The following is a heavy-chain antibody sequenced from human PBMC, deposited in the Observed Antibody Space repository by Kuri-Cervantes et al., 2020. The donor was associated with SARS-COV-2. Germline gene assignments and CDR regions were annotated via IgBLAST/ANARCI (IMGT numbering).Heavy chain of an antibody. J-gene: IGHJ4*02. CDR1: GFTFSSYS. CDR3: AKGSASWASYTDN. Sequence: GESLKISCAASGFTFSSYSMNWVRQAPGKGLEWVSSISSSSSYIYYADSVKGRFTISRDSSKNTLYLQMNSLRAEDTAVYYCAKGSASWASYTDNWGQGTLVTVSS. D-gene: IGHD2-2*01. CDR2: ISSSSSYI. V-gene: IGHV3-21*01.